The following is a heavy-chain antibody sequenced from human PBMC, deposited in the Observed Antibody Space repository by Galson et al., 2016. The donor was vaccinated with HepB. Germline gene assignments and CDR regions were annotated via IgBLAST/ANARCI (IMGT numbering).Heavy chain of an antibody. CDR2: IGWVSGRI. Sequence: SLRLSCAASGFAFNDYAMHWVRQVPGKGLEWVSGIGWVSGRIGYADSVKGRFTISRDNAKNSLYLQMQSLRTEDTALYYCAKDIGIADFGLHVWGQGTTVTVSS. V-gene: IGHV3-9*01. J-gene: IGHJ6*02. CDR3: AKDIGIADFGLHV. D-gene: IGHD4-11*01. CDR1: GFAFNDYA.